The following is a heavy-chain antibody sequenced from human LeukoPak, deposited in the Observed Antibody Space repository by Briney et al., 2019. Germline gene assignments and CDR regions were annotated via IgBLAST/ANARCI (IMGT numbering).Heavy chain of an antibody. CDR2: IYYSGST. CDR3: ARDNDFWSGYYSFDF. V-gene: IGHV4-59*12. D-gene: IGHD3-3*01. CDR1: GGSFGTYY. J-gene: IGHJ4*02. Sequence: PSETLSLTCTVSGGSFGTYYWSWIRQPPGKGLEWIGDIYYSGSTSYNPSLQSRVTISIDTSKNQFSLKLSSVTAADTAVYYCARDNDFWSGYYSFDFWGRGTLVTVSS.